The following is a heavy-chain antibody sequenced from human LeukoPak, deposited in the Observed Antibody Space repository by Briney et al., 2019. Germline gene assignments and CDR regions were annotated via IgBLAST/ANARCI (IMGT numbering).Heavy chain of an antibody. CDR1: GYTFTGYY. CDR2: INPNSGGT. V-gene: IGHV1-2*02. Sequence: ASVKVSCKTSGYTFTGYYIHWVRQAPGQGLEWMGWINPNSGGTNYAQKFQGRVTMTRDTSINTAYMELSRLRSDDTALYYCARDLGDSSGYYFDYWGQGTLVTVSS. CDR3: ARDLGDSSGYYFDY. D-gene: IGHD3-22*01. J-gene: IGHJ4*02.